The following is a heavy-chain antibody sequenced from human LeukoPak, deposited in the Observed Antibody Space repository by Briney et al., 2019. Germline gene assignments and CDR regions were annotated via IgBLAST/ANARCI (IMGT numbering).Heavy chain of an antibody. J-gene: IGHJ5*02. D-gene: IGHD6-19*01. CDR3: AREARLGFDP. CDR2: INSDGSST. CDR1: GFTFSSYW. V-gene: IGHV3-74*01. Sequence: PGGSLRLSCAASGFTFSSYWMHWVRQAPGKGLVWASRINSDGSSTSYADSVKGRFTISRDNAKNSLYLQMNSLRAEDTAVYYCAREARLGFDPWGQGTLVTVSS.